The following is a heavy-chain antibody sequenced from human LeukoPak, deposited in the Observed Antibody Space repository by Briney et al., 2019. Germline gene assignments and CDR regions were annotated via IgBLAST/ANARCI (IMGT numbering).Heavy chain of an antibody. V-gene: IGHV3-30*04. Sequence: GRSLRLSCAASGFTFSDSAMHWVRQAPGKGLQWVAIISYDGSNKFYTDSVKGRFTISRDNSKNTLYLQMNSLRGEDTAVYYCAKDPGKFWSGHDYWGQGTLVTVSS. CDR3: AKDPGKFWSGHDY. CDR1: GFTFSDSA. J-gene: IGHJ4*02. CDR2: ISYDGSNK. D-gene: IGHD3-3*01.